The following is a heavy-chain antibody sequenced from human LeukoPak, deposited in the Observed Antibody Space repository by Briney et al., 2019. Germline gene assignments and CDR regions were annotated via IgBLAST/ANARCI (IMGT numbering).Heavy chain of an antibody. CDR2: IKQDGSEK. CDR3: ARYAEWWAYYYDSSGYYSDY. J-gene: IGHJ4*02. D-gene: IGHD3-22*01. CDR1: GFTFSSYW. Sequence: GGSLRLSCAASGFTFSSYWMSWVRQAPGKGLEWVANIKQDGSEKYYVDSVKGRFTISRDNAKNSLYLQMNSLRAEDTAVYYCARYAEWWAYYYDSSGYYSDYWGQGTLVTVSS. V-gene: IGHV3-7*01.